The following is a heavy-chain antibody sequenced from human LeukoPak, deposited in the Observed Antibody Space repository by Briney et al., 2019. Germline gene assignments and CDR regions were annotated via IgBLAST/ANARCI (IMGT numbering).Heavy chain of an antibody. CDR2: ISAYNGNT. V-gene: IGHV1-18*01. J-gene: IGHJ4*02. D-gene: IGHD2-2*01. Sequence: ASVKVSCKAAGYTFTSYGISWVRQAPGQGLEWMGWISAYNGNTNYAQKLQGRVTMTTDTSTSTAYMELRSLRSDDTAVHYGAREVPAATGEDYWGQGTLVTVSS. CDR3: AREVPAATGEDY. CDR1: GYTFTSYG.